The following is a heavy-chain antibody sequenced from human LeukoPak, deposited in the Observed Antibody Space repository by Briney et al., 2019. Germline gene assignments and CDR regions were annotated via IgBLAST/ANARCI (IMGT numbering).Heavy chain of an antibody. Sequence: GGSLRLSCAASGFTVSSNYMSWVRQAPGKGLEWVSVIYSGGSTYYADSVKGRFTISRDNSKNTLYLQMNSLRAEDTAVYYCARGSLPDYYGSGRTDDYYYYYGMDVWGQGTTVTVS. CDR1: GFTVSSNY. V-gene: IGHV3-53*01. D-gene: IGHD3-10*01. J-gene: IGHJ6*02. CDR2: IYSGGST. CDR3: ARGSLPDYYGSGRTDDYYYYYGMDV.